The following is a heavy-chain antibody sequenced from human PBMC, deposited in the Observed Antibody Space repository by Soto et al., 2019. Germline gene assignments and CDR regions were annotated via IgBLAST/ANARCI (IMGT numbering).Heavy chain of an antibody. J-gene: IGHJ5*02. CDR2: TSNGGNT. CDR1: GFPFSTYA. V-gene: IGHV3-23*01. Sequence: EVQLLESGGGLVQRGGSLRLSCEASGFPFSTYAMTWVRQVPGKGLEWVSTTSNGGNTEFAESVRGRFTVFRDNSKNTIYLDMSRLRAEDSAIYFCAKDFRPGLIVPTKSGFDPWGEGAPVTGS. D-gene: IGHD2-15*01. CDR3: AKDFRPGLIVPTKSGFDP.